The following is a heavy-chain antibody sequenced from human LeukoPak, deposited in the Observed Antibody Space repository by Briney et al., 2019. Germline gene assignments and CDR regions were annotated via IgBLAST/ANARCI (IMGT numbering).Heavy chain of an antibody. V-gene: IGHV4-38-2*02. Sequence: SETLSLTCTVSGYSINSGYYWGWIRQPPGKGLEWIGSISHSGSTYYKPSLKSRVTISVDTSKNQFSLKLSSVTAADMAVYYCARVGFGGYIDYWGQGTLVTVSS. CDR2: ISHSGST. D-gene: IGHD4-23*01. CDR1: GYSINSGYY. CDR3: ARVGFGGYIDY. J-gene: IGHJ4*02.